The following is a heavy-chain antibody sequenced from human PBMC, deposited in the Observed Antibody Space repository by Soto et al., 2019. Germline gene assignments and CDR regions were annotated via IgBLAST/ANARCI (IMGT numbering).Heavy chain of an antibody. D-gene: IGHD3-10*01. V-gene: IGHV3-7*01. Sequence: PGGSLRLSCAASGFTFSKYWMTWVRQAPGKGLEWVANIKPDGSEKFHVDSVQGRFTISRDNARNSLYLQLDDLRVEDTAVYYCARDPDLLWGRGTLVTVSS. CDR3: ARDPDLL. CDR2: IKPDGSEK. CDR1: GFTFSKYW. J-gene: IGHJ4*02.